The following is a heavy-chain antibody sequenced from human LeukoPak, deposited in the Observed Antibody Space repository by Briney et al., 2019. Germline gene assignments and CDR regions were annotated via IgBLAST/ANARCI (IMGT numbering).Heavy chain of an antibody. V-gene: IGHV3-53*05. J-gene: IGHJ4*02. Sequence: GGSLRLSCAASGFPVSSNYMSWVRQAPGKGLEWVSVIYSGGITYYADSVKGRFTISRDNSKDTLYLQMNSLRAEDTAVYYCAKVGDNGYFDYWGQGTLVTVSS. CDR3: AKVGDNGYFDY. CDR1: GFPVSSNY. D-gene: IGHD1-14*01. CDR2: IYSGGIT.